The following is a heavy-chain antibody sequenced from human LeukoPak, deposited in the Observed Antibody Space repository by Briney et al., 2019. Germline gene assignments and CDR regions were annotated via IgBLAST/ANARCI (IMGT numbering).Heavy chain of an antibody. CDR2: INPSGGST. CDR3: ARDSIPLAESYYHHYGLDV. Sequence: ASVKVSCKASGYTFTSYYMHWVRQAPGQGLEWMGIINPSGGSTSYAQKFQGRVTMTRDTSTSTVYMELNSLRAEDTAVYYCARDSIPLAESYYHHYGLDVWGQGTTVSVSS. CDR1: GYTFTSYY. V-gene: IGHV1-46*01. D-gene: IGHD2/OR15-2a*01. J-gene: IGHJ6*02.